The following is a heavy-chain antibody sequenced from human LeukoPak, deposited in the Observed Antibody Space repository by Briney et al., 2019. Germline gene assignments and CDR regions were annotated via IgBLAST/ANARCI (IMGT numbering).Heavy chain of an antibody. CDR2: IGSSSSYT. CDR3: ARADYMTANDY. Sequence: GGSLRLSCAASGFTFSDYYMSWIRQAPGKGLEWVSYIGSSSSYTNYADSVKGRFTISRDNAKNALYLQMNSLRAEDTAVYYCARADYMTANDYWGQGTLVTVSS. J-gene: IGHJ4*02. CDR1: GFTFSDYY. V-gene: IGHV3-11*05. D-gene: IGHD2-21*02.